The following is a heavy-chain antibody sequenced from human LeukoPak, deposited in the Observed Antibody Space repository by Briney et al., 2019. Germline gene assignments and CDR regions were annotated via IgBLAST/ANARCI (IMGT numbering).Heavy chain of an antibody. V-gene: IGHV1-2*06. J-gene: IGHJ6*02. CDR3: ARDRERFLEWLHYYYYYGMDV. D-gene: IGHD3-3*01. Sequence: ASVKVSCKASGYTSTGYYMHWVRQAPGQGLEWMGRINPNSGGTNYAQKFQGRVTMTRDTSISTAYMELSRLRSDDTAVYYCARDRERFLEWLHYYYYYGMDVWGQGTTVTVSS. CDR1: GYTSTGYY. CDR2: INPNSGGT.